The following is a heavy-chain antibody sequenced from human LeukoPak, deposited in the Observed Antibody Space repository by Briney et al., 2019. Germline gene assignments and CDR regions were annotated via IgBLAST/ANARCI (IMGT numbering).Heavy chain of an antibody. D-gene: IGHD6-19*01. Sequence: GASVKVSCKASGGTFSSYAINWARQAPGQGLEWMGGIIPIFGTSNYAHKFQGRVTITADESTSTAYMELRGLRSDDTAMYYCARDVGITVADSFDPWGQGTLVTVSS. CDR2: IIPIFGTS. CDR3: ARDVGITVADSFDP. CDR1: GGTFSSYA. V-gene: IGHV1-69*13. J-gene: IGHJ5*02.